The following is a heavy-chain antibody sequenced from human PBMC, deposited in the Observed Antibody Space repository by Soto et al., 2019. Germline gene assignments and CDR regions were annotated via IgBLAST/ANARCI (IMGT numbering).Heavy chain of an antibody. V-gene: IGHV3-23*01. J-gene: IGHJ4*02. D-gene: IGHD6-13*01. CDR2: ISDSGANT. CDR1: GFTFSNYA. Sequence: XGSLRLSCAASGFTFSNYAMSWVRQAPGKGLEWVSTISDSGANTYYADSVNGRFTISRDNSKNTLFLQMNSLRADDTALYYCVKIAAAASDYWGQGALVTVSS. CDR3: VKIAAAASDY.